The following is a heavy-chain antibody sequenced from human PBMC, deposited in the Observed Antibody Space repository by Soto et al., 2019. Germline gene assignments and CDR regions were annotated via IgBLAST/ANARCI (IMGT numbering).Heavy chain of an antibody. D-gene: IGHD2-2*01. J-gene: IGHJ4*02. CDR2: ISAYIGNT. V-gene: IGHV1-18*01. Sequence: ASVKVSCKASGYTFTSYGISWVRQAPGQCLVLMGWISAYIGNTNYAQKLQGRVTMTTYTSTSTAYMELRSLRSDDTAVYYCAREGCSSTSCGSKFDYWGQGTLVTVSS. CDR1: GYTFTSYG. CDR3: AREGCSSTSCGSKFDY.